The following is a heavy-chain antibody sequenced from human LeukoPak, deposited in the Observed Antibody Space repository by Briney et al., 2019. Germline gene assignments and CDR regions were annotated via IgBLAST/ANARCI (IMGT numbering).Heavy chain of an antibody. J-gene: IGHJ4*02. D-gene: IGHD6-19*01. V-gene: IGHV4-39*01. CDR3: ASANPGYSSGPVDY. Sequence: PSETLSLTCTVSGGSISSSSYYWGWIRQPPGKGLEWIGSIYYSGSTYYNPSLKSRVTISVDTSKNQFSLKLSSVTAADTAVYYCASANPGYSSGPVDYWGQGTLVTVSS. CDR2: IYYSGST. CDR1: GGSISSSSYY.